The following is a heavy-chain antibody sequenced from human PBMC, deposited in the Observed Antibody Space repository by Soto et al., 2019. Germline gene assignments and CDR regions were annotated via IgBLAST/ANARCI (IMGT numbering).Heavy chain of an antibody. V-gene: IGHV1-2*02. CDR3: ARFSNYYGSGSYSVYYFDY. CDR1: GYTFTGYY. CDR2: INPNSGGT. Sequence: ASVKVSCKASGYTFTGYYMHWVRQAPGQGLEWMGWINPNSGGTNYAQKFQGRVTMTRDTSISTAYMELSRLRSDDTAVYYCARFSNYYGSGSYSVYYFDYWGQGPLVTVSS. J-gene: IGHJ4*02. D-gene: IGHD3-10*01.